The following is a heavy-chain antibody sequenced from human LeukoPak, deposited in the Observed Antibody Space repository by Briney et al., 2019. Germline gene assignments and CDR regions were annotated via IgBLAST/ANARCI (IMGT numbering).Heavy chain of an antibody. CDR2: IYYSGST. D-gene: IGHD3-10*01. CDR1: GGSISSYY. Sequence: PSETLSLTCTVSGGSISSYYWSWIRQPPGKGLEWIGDIYYSGSTNYNPSLKSRVTISVDTSKNQFSLKLSSVTAADTAVYYCARSASDSRGGAAFDIWGQGTMVTVSS. V-gene: IGHV4-59*01. CDR3: ARSASDSRGGAAFDI. J-gene: IGHJ3*02.